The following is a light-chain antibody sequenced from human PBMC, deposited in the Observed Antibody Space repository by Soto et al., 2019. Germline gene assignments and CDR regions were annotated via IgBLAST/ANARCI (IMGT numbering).Light chain of an antibody. J-gene: IGLJ2*01. CDR3: AAWDDSLNGPV. Sequence: QSVLTQPPSASGTPGQRVTISCSGGSSNIGSNTVNWYQQLPGTAPKLFIYYDNQRPSGVPDRFTGSKSGTSASLAIDGLQADDEADYYCAAWDDSLNGPVFGGGTKLAVL. CDR2: YDN. V-gene: IGLV1-44*01. CDR1: SSNIGSNT.